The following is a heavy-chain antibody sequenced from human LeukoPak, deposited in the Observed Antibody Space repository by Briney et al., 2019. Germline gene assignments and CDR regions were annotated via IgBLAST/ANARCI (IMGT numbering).Heavy chain of an antibody. CDR1: GFTFSSYA. CDR2: ISERGDGT. J-gene: IGHJ4*02. D-gene: IGHD5-18*01. Sequence: GSLRLSCAASGFTFSSYAMSWVRQAPGKGLEWVAAISERGDGTYYAGSMKGRFTISRDNAKNMVYLQINSLRAEDTAIYYCAKDIAQGYTFGSIEQDYWGQGTLVTVSS. CDR3: AKDIAQGYTFGSIEQDY. V-gene: IGHV3-23*01.